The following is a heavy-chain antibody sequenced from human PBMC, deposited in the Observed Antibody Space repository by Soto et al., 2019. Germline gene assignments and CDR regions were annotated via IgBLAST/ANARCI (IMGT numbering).Heavy chain of an antibody. V-gene: IGHV3-53*01. CDR3: ARGPGGYSSSWYWFDP. J-gene: IGHJ5*02. CDR2: IYSGGST. CDR1: GFTVSSNY. Sequence: PGGSLRLSCAASGFTVSSNYMSWVRQAPGKGLEWVSVIYSGGSTYYADSVKGRFTISRDNSKNTLYLQMNSLRAEDTAVYYCARGPGGYSSSWYWFDPWGQGTLVTVSS. D-gene: IGHD6-13*01.